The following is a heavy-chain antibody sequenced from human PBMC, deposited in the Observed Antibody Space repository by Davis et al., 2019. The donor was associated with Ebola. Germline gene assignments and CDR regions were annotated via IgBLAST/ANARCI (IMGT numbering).Heavy chain of an antibody. CDR2: ISGGGDNT. Sequence: PGGSLRLSCAASGFTFSTHVMTWVRQAPGKGLEWVSMISGGGDNTYYAASVKGRFTISRDNSKNTLYLQLNSLRVEDTAIYYCVKGLRSGSWYPANWGQGTLVTVSS. CDR1: GFTFSTHV. V-gene: IGHV3-23*01. CDR3: VKGLRSGSWYPAN. D-gene: IGHD6-13*01. J-gene: IGHJ4*02.